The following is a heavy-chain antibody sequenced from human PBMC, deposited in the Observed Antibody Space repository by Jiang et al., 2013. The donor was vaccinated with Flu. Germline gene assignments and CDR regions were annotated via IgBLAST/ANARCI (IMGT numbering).Heavy chain of an antibody. Sequence: VQLVESGGAVVQPGGSLRLSCATSGFTFDDYTMYWVRQAPGKGLEWVSLFTWDGGTTYYADSVKGRFTISRDNSKSSLYLQMNSLRIEDTAVYYCAKVSYSGSYYAVALDVWGQGTTVTVSS. CDR1: GFTFDDYT. J-gene: IGHJ6*02. CDR2: FTWDGGTT. V-gene: IGHV3-43*01. D-gene: IGHD1-26*01. CDR3: AKVSYSGSYYAVALDV.